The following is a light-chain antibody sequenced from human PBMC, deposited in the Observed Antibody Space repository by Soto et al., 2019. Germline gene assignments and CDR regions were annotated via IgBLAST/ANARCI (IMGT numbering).Light chain of an antibody. CDR3: RSYAGSNNFVV. Sequence: QSALTQPASASGSPGQSVTISCTGTSSDVGGYNYVSWYQQHPGKAPRLMIYEVSKRPSGVPDRFSGSKSGNTASLTVSGLQAEDEADYYCRSYAGSNNFVVFGGGTKLTVL. CDR2: EVS. J-gene: IGLJ2*01. V-gene: IGLV2-8*01. CDR1: SSDVGGYNY.